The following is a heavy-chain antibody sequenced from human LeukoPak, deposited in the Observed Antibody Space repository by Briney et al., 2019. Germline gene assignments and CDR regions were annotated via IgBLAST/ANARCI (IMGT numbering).Heavy chain of an antibody. J-gene: IGHJ5*02. V-gene: IGHV1-2*02. CDR3: ARAVDQLSGRGKNNWFDP. CDR2: INPNSGGT. CDR1: GYTFTGYY. Sequence: GASVKVSCKASGYTFTGYYMHWVRQAPGQGLEWMGWINPNSGGTNYAQKFQGRVTMTRDTSISTAYMELSRLRSDDTAVYYCARAVDQLSGRGKNNWFDPWGQGTLVTVSS. D-gene: IGHD3-16*02.